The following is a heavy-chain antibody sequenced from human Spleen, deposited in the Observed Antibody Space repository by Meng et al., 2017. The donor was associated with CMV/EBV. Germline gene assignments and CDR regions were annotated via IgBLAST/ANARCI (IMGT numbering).Heavy chain of an antibody. CDR3: ARDLHRYGYRYYFDY. CDR1: GFTFSSYA. CDR2: ISNDGSNK. Sequence: GGSLRLSCAASGFTFSSYAIHWVRQAPGKGLEWVAVISNDGSNKYYADSVKGRFTISRDNSKNTLYLQMNSLRAEDTAVYYCARDLHRYGYRYYFDYWGQGTLVTVSS. J-gene: IGHJ4*02. D-gene: IGHD5-18*01. V-gene: IGHV3-30*04.